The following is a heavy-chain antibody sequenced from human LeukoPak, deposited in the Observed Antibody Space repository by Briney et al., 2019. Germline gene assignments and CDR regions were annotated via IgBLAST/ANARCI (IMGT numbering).Heavy chain of an antibody. D-gene: IGHD6-6*01. CDR2: INPNSGGT. CDR1: GYTFTGDY. CDR3: ARVDRPYSSSSQSMDY. V-gene: IGHV1-2*02. J-gene: IGHJ4*02. Sequence: GASVKVSCKASGYTFTGDYMHWVRQAPGQGLKWMGWINPNSGGTNYAQKFQGRVTMTRDTSISTAYMELSRLRSDDTAVYYCARVDRPYSSSSQSMDYWGQGTLVTVSS.